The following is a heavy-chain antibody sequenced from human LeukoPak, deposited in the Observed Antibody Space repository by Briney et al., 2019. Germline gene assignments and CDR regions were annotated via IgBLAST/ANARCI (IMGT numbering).Heavy chain of an antibody. CDR2: MNPNSGNT. CDR1: GNTFSSYD. V-gene: IGHV1-8*01. CDR3: ARARVWPRRAFDI. J-gene: IGHJ3*02. D-gene: IGHD3-16*01. Sequence: ASVKVSCKASGNTFSSYDINWVRQATGQGLEWMGWMNPNSGNTGYAQKFQGRVTMTRNTSISTAYMELSSLRSEDTAVYYCARARVWPRRAFDIWGQGTMVTVSS.